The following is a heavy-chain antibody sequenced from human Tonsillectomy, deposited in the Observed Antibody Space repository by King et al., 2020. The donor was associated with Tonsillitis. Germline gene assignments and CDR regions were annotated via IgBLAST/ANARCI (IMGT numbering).Heavy chain of an antibody. CDR3: AKDGVGYCSAGSCYSYYDMDV. Sequence: VQLVESGGGVVQPGRSLRLSCAASGFTFNSYGMHWVRQAPGKGLEWVAVISYDGSNKYYADSVKGRFTISRDNSKNTLYLQMNSLRAEDTAVYYCAKDGVGYCSAGSCYSYYDMDVWGQGTTVTVSS. J-gene: IGHJ6*02. V-gene: IGHV3-30*18. CDR1: GFTFNSYG. D-gene: IGHD2-15*01. CDR2: ISYDGSNK.